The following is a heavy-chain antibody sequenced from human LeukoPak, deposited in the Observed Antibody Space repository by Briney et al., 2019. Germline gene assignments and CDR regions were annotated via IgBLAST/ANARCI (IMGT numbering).Heavy chain of an antibody. CDR3: ARGAKYSYYYYMDV. CDR2: IYTSGST. CDR1: GGSISSYY. V-gene: IGHV4-4*07. J-gene: IGHJ6*03. Sequence: SETLSLTCTVPGGSISSYYWSWIRQPAGKGPEWIGRIYTSGSTNYNPSLKSRVTMSVDTSKNQFSLKLSSVTAADTAVYYCARGAKYSYYYYMDVWGKGTTVTVSS. D-gene: IGHD5-18*01.